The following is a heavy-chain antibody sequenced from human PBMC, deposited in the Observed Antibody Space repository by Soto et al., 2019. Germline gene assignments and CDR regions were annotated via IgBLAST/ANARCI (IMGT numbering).Heavy chain of an antibody. Sequence: PGGSLRLSCAASGFTFSSYAMSWVRQAPGKGLEWVSGISGSGGRTYYADSVKGRFTISRDNSENTLYLQMNSLRAEDTAVYYCAKERAANKDYYYYGFDVWGQGPTVTSP. CDR2: ISGSGGRT. CDR3: AKERAANKDYYYYGFDV. D-gene: IGHD6-25*01. V-gene: IGHV3-23*01. J-gene: IGHJ6*02. CDR1: GFTFSSYA.